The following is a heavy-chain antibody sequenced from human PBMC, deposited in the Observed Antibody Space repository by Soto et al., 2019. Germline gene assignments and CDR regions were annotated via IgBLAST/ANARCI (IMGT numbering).Heavy chain of an antibody. Sequence: QMQLLESGPGLVKPSETLSLTCAVSSASIDNNWNWVRQPPGKGLEWIGEIHQSGISYKNPSLKSRVTMSVDNSKNQFSLNLSSVTAADTAVYFCARSFGWYAFDQWGQGTLVTVSS. CDR3: ARSFGWYAFDQ. V-gene: IGHV4-4*02. CDR2: IHQSGIS. J-gene: IGHJ4*02. D-gene: IGHD6-19*01. CDR1: SASIDNN.